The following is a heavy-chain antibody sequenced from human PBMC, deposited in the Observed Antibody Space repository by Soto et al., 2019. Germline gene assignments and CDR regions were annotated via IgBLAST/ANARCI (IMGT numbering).Heavy chain of an antibody. CDR1: GFTFSSYD. J-gene: IGHJ4*02. V-gene: IGHV3-13*01. Sequence: EVQLVESGGGLVQPWGSLRLSCAASGFTFSSYDMHWVRQGTGKGLDWVSAISSAGDTYYSGSVKGRFTISRENAKNSLYLQMNSLRAGDTAVYYCARGRDSSGSRFDYWGQGTLVTVSS. CDR3: ARGRDSSGSRFDY. CDR2: ISSAGDT. D-gene: IGHD3-22*01.